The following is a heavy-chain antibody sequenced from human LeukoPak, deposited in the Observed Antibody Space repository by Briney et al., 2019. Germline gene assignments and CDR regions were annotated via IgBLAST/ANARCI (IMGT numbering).Heavy chain of an antibody. CDR2: ISSSSSYI. Sequence: GGSLRLSCAASGFTFSSYSMNWVRQAPGKGLEWVSSISSSSSYIYYADSVKGRFTISRDNAKNTLYLQMNSLRAEDTAVYYCARESRSSGWYPSVDYYYGMDVWGQGTTVTVSS. V-gene: IGHV3-21*04. D-gene: IGHD6-19*01. CDR3: ARESRSSGWYPSVDYYYGMDV. J-gene: IGHJ6*02. CDR1: GFTFSSYS.